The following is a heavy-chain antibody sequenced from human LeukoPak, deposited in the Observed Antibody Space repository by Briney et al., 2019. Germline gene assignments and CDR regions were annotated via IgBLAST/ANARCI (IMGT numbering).Heavy chain of an antibody. Sequence: ASVKVSCKASGYTFTSYYMHWVRQAPGQGLEWMGIINPSGGSTSYAQKFQGRVTTTRDTSTSTVYMELSSLRSEDTAVYYCARDPYSSSLYYYGMDVWGQGTTVTVSS. J-gene: IGHJ6*02. CDR2: INPSGGST. CDR1: GYTFTSYY. V-gene: IGHV1-46*01. CDR3: ARDPYSSSLYYYGMDV. D-gene: IGHD6-13*01.